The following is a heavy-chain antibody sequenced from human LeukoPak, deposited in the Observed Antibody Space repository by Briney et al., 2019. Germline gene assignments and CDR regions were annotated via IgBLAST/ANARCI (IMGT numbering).Heavy chain of an antibody. CDR3: ARDLSQQNWFDP. D-gene: IGHD6-13*01. Sequence: ASVKVSCKASGYTFTSYGISWVRQAPGQGLAWMGIINPSGGSTSYAQKFQGRVTMTRDTSTSTVYLELSSLRSEDTAVYHCARDLSQQNWFDPWGQGTLVTVSS. CDR1: GYTFTSYG. CDR2: INPSGGST. V-gene: IGHV1-46*01. J-gene: IGHJ5*02.